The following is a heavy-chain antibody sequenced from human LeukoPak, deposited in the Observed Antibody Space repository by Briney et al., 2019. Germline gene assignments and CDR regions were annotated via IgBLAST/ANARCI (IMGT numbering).Heavy chain of an antibody. CDR1: GFTFSSYW. Sequence: PGGSLRLSCAASGFTFSSYWMHWVRQVPGEGLVWVSRIDPDASASTYADSVKGRFTISRDNAKNTPWLQMNSLRADDTAVYYCAGVRAGGNRAFDAWGQGTVVAVSS. V-gene: IGHV3-74*01. J-gene: IGHJ3*01. D-gene: IGHD4-23*01. CDR2: IDPDASAS. CDR3: AGVRAGGNRAFDA.